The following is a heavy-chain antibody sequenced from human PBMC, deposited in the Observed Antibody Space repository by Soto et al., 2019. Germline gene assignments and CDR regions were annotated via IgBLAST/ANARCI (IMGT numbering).Heavy chain of an antibody. CDR3: ARTYGSGSRGTLDI. V-gene: IGHV4-30-2*01. CDR2: IYHSGST. J-gene: IGHJ3*02. Sequence: SETLSLTCAVSGGSISSGGYSWSWIRQPPGKGLEWIGYIYHSGSTYYNPSLKSRVTISVDRSKNQFSLKLSSVTAADSAVYYCARTYGSGSRGTLDIWGQGTMVTVSS. CDR1: GGSISSGGYS. D-gene: IGHD3-10*01.